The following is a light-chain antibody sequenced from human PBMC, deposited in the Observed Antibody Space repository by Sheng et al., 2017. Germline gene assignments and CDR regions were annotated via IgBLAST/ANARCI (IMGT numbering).Light chain of an antibody. CDR3: QQYNSYWYT. CDR1: QSVSTY. V-gene: IGKV3-11*01. Sequence: EVVLTQSPATLSLSPGERATLSCRASQSVSTYLAWYQQKPGQPPRLIISDASHRAPGIPARFSGSGSGTEFTLTISSLQPDDFATYYCQQYNSYWYTFGQGTKLEI. J-gene: IGKJ2*01. CDR2: DAS.